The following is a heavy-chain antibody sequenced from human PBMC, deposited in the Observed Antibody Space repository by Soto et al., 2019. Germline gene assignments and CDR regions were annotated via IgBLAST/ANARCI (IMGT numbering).Heavy chain of an antibody. CDR3: ARGPRAGAFDI. V-gene: IGHV3-30-3*01. Sequence: QVQLVESGGGVVQPGRSLRLSCAASGFTFSSYAMHWVRQAPGKGLEWVAVISYDGSNKYYADSVKGRFTISRDNSKNTLYLQMNSLRAEDTAVYYCARGPRAGAFDIWGQGTMVTVSS. J-gene: IGHJ3*02. CDR1: GFTFSSYA. CDR2: ISYDGSNK.